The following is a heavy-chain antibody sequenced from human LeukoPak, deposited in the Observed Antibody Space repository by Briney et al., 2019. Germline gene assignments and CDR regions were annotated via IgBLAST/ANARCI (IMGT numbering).Heavy chain of an antibody. CDR3: ARYHGGGSCLDY. Sequence: SETLSLTCTVSGGSISSSSYYWGWIRQPPGKGLEWIGSIYYSGSTYYNPSLKSRVTISVDTSKNQFSLKLSSVTAADTAVYYCARYHGGGSCLDYWGQGTLVTVSS. CDR1: GGSISSSSYY. J-gene: IGHJ4*02. V-gene: IGHV4-39*07. D-gene: IGHD2-15*01. CDR2: IYYSGST.